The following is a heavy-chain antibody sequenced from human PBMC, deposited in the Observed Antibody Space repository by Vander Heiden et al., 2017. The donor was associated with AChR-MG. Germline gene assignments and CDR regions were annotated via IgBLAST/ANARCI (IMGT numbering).Heavy chain of an antibody. D-gene: IGHD3-22*01. CDR1: GGSISISSSY. J-gene: IGHJ4*02. CDR2: IYYSGST. CDR3: ARSYHYYDSSGYFDY. Sequence: QLQLQDSGPGLVKPSETLSLTCTVPGGSISISSSYWGWIRQPPGRGLGWIGSIYYSGSTYYNPSLKSRVTISVDTSKNQFSLKLSSVTAADTAVYYCARSYHYYDSSGYFDYWGQGTLVTVSS. V-gene: IGHV4-39*01.